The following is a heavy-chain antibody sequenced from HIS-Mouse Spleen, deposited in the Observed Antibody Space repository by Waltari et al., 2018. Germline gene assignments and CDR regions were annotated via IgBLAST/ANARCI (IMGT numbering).Heavy chain of an antibody. Sequence: EVQLVESGGGLVQPGGSLRLSCAASGFTFRSDWMSWVRQAPGKGPEWVANIKQDGSEKYYVDSVKGRFTISRDNAKNSLYLQMNSLGAEDTAVYYCARGEFLEWLLYFDYWGQGTLVTVSS. CDR1: GFTFRSDW. D-gene: IGHD3-3*01. CDR3: ARGEFLEWLLYFDY. CDR2: IKQDGSEK. V-gene: IGHV3-7*01. J-gene: IGHJ4*02.